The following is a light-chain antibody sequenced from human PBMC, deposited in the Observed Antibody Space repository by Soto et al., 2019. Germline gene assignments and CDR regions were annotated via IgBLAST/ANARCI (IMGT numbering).Light chain of an antibody. CDR3: QQYNNWPRT. V-gene: IGKV3-15*01. CDR1: QSVSSN. J-gene: IGKJ1*01. Sequence: EVVMTQSPATLSVSPGERPTLSCRASQSVSSNLAWYQQKPGQAPRLLLYGAYTRATGITARFSGSGSGTEFTLTISSLQSEDFAVYYCQQYNNWPRTFGPGTKVEIK. CDR2: GAY.